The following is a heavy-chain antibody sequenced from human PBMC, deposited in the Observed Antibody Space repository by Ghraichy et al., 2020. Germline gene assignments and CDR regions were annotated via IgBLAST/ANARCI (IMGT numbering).Heavy chain of an antibody. J-gene: IGHJ3*02. CDR2: ISWNSGSI. Sequence: GGSLRLSCAASGFTFDDYAMHWVRQAPGKGLEWVSGISWNSGSIGYADSVKGRFTISRDNAKNSLYLQMNSLRAEDTALYYCAKDRSLGWIGYCSRTSCRYDSFDIWGQGTMVTVSS. CDR3: AKDRSLGWIGYCSRTSCRYDSFDI. CDR1: GFTFDDYA. D-gene: IGHD2-2*01. V-gene: IGHV3-9*01.